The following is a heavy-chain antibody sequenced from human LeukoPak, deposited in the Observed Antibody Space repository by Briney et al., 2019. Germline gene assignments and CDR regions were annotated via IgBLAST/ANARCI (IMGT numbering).Heavy chain of an antibody. CDR3: ARIMVRGVTHAFDI. Sequence: SGPTLVNPTQILTLTCTFPGFSLSTSAMCVSWIRQPPGKALEWLARIDWDDDKYYSTSLNTRLTISKDTSKNQVVLTMTNMDPVDTATYYCARIMVRGVTHAFDIWGQGTMVTVSS. D-gene: IGHD3-10*01. CDR1: GFSLSTSAMC. CDR2: IDWDDDK. V-gene: IGHV2-70*11. J-gene: IGHJ3*02.